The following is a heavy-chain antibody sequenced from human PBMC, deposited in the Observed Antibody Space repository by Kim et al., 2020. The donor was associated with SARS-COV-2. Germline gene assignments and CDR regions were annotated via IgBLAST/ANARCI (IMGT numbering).Heavy chain of an antibody. CDR1: GYSFTSYW. Sequence: GESLKISCKGSGYSFTSYWISWVRQMPGKGLEWMGRIDPSDSYTNYSPSFQGHVTISADKSISTAYLQWSSLKASDTAMYYCARHFLANRPRKDFDYWGQGTLVTVSS. J-gene: IGHJ4*02. CDR3: ARHFLANRPRKDFDY. V-gene: IGHV5-10-1*01. D-gene: IGHD3-3*02. CDR2: IDPSDSYT.